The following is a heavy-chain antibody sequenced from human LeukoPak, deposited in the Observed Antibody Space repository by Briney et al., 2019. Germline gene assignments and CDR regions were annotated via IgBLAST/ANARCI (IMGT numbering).Heavy chain of an antibody. CDR2: FDPEDGET. Sequence: ASVEVSCKVSGYTLTELSMHWVRQAPGKGLEWMGGFDPEDGETIYAQKFQGRVTMTEDTSTDTAYMELSSLRSEDTAVYYCATAGSSWYRNWFDPWGQGTLVTVSS. D-gene: IGHD6-13*01. CDR1: GYTLTELS. V-gene: IGHV1-24*01. CDR3: ATAGSSWYRNWFDP. J-gene: IGHJ5*02.